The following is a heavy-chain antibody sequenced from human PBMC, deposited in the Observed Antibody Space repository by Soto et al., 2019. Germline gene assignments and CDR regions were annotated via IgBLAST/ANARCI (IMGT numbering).Heavy chain of an antibody. V-gene: IGHV4-38-2*01. CDR3: ARGSNLRFLEWLLPPYYYYGMDV. Sequence: SETLSLTCAVSGYSISSGYYWGWIRQPPGKGLEWIGSIYHSGSTYYNPSLKSRVTISVDTSKNQFSLKLSSVTAADTAVYYCARGSNLRFLEWLLPPYYYYGMDVWGQGTTVTVSS. CDR2: IYHSGST. D-gene: IGHD3-3*01. CDR1: GYSISSGYY. J-gene: IGHJ6*02.